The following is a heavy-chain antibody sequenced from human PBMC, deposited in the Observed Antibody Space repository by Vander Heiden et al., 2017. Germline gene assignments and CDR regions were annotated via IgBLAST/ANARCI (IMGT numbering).Heavy chain of an antibody. Sequence: EVQLVESGRGLVKPGGSLRLSCVASGFIFSNAWMNWVRQAPGKGLEWVGRIKTKTGGGTTDYAAPVKGRFVISRDDSENTLHLQMNSLKTEDTAVYYCTTQREYTAMVHHYFDYWGQGTPVTVSS. V-gene: IGHV3-15*01. CDR1: GFIFSNAW. D-gene: IGHD5-18*01. CDR2: IKTKTGGGTT. J-gene: IGHJ4*02. CDR3: TTQREYTAMVHHYFDY.